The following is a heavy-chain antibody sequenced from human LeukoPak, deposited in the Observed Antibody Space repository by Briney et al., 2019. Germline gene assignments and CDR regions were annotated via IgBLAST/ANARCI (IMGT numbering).Heavy chain of an antibody. V-gene: IGHV3-23*01. D-gene: IGHD3-22*01. CDR3: AKDRRVLNYYDSSGYPDS. CDR2: ISGSGGST. Sequence: PPGGSLRLSCAASGFTFSSYAMSWVRQAPGKGLEWVSTISGSGGSTYYADSVKGRFTISRDNSKNTLSLQVISLRAEDTAVYYCAKDRRVLNYYDSSGYPDSWGQGTLVTVSS. J-gene: IGHJ4*02. CDR1: GFTFSSYA.